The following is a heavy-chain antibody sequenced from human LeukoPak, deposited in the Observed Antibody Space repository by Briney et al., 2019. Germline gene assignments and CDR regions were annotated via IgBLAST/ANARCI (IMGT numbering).Heavy chain of an antibody. J-gene: IGHJ4*02. V-gene: IGHV1-46*01. CDR2: INPSGGST. D-gene: IGHD2-2*01. CDR3: ARDSGCSSTSCYVGFDY. CDR1: GYTFTSYY. Sequence: ASVKVSCKASGYTFTSYYMHWVRQAPGQGLEWMGIINPSGGSTSYAQKFQGRVTMTRDTSTSTVYMELSSLRSEDTAVYYCARDSGCSSTSCYVGFDYWGQGTLVTVSS.